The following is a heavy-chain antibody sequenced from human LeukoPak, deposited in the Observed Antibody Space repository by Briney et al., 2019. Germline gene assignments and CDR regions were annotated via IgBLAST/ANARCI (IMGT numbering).Heavy chain of an antibody. CDR2: ISGSGGST. Sequence: GGSLRLSCAASGFTFTSYGMSWVRQAPGKGLEWVSAISGSGGSTYYADSVKGRFTISRDNSKNTLYLQRNSLRAEDTAVYYCAKGSYGSGSYSVPFDYWGQGTLVTVSS. J-gene: IGHJ4*02. D-gene: IGHD3-10*01. V-gene: IGHV3-23*01. CDR3: AKGSYGSGSYSVPFDY. CDR1: GFTFTSYG.